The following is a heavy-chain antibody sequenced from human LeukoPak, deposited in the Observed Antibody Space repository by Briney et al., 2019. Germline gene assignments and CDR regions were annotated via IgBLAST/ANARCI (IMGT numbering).Heavy chain of an antibody. J-gene: IGHJ4*02. CDR1: GYSFTSGHY. V-gene: IGHV4-38-2*01. CDR3: ARYCTSTTCILRGFDY. Sequence: SETLSLTCSVSGYSFTSGHYWGWIRQPPGKGLEWIANIYHTGGAHYNPSLKSRVTISVDTSKNQFSLKLSSVTAADTAVYYCARYCTSTTCILRGFDYWGQGTLVTVSS. D-gene: IGHD2-2*01. CDR2: IYHTGGA.